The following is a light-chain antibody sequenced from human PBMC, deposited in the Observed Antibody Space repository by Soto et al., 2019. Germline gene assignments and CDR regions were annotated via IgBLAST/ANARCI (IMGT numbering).Light chain of an antibody. CDR3: QQYDGYSPQT. J-gene: IGKJ1*01. CDR2: DSS. CDR1: QSVRNW. Sequence: EIHMSLSPSTLFASVGDRVTITCRASQSVRNWLAWYQQKPGRAPQLLIYDSSTLEPGVPSRFRGSGSGTEFTLTINGLQPDDFATYYCQQYDGYSPQTFGQGTKVDI. V-gene: IGKV1-5*01.